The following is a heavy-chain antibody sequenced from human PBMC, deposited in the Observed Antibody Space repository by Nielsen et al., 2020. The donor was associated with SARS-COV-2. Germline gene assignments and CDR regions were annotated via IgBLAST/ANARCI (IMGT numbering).Heavy chain of an antibody. J-gene: IGHJ6*02. D-gene: IGHD3-10*01. V-gene: IGHV1-69*13. CDR3: AREGWFGEKWNYYGMDV. CDR1: GGTFSSYA. Sequence: SVKVSCKASGGTFSSYAINWVRQAPGQGLEWMGGIIPIFGTANYAQKFQGRVTITADESTSTAYMELSSLRSEDTAVYYCAREGWFGEKWNYYGMDVWGQGTTVTVSS. CDR2: IIPIFGTA.